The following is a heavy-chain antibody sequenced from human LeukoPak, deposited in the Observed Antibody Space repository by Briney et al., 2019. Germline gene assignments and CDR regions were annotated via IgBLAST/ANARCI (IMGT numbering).Heavy chain of an antibody. Sequence: SETLSLTCAVYGGSFSGYYWSWIRQPPGKGLEWMGEINHSGSTNYNPSLTSRVTISVDTSKNQFSLKLSSVTAADTAVYYCASFQQQDDAFDIWGQGTMVTVSS. CDR3: ASFQQQDDAFDI. CDR2: INHSGST. D-gene: IGHD6-13*01. CDR1: GGSFSGYY. V-gene: IGHV4-34*01. J-gene: IGHJ3*02.